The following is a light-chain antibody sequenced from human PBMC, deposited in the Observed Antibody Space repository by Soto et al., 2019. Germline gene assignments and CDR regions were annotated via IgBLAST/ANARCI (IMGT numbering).Light chain of an antibody. CDR1: QSVSSN. V-gene: IGKV3-15*01. Sequence: EIVMTQSPATLSVSPGERATLSCRASQSVSSNLAWYQQNPARAPRPLIYAASTRATGTPARSSGSGSGTEFTLTISSLQSEDFAVYYCQQYNKWPPYTFGQGTKLEIK. CDR3: QQYNKWPPYT. J-gene: IGKJ2*01. CDR2: AAS.